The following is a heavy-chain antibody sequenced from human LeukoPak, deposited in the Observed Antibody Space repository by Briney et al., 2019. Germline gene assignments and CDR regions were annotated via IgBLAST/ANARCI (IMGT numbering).Heavy chain of an antibody. CDR2: IGTAGDT. V-gene: IGHV3-13*01. J-gene: IGHJ4*02. D-gene: IGHD1-1*01. Sequence: GASLRLSCAASGFTFSDYDMHWVRQATGKGLEWVSAIGTAGDTYYTGSVKGRFTISRENAKNSFYLQMNSLRAGDTAVYYCARVAKERVGGVYYFDYWGQGTLVTVSS. CDR3: ARVAKERVGGVYYFDY. CDR1: GFTFSDYD.